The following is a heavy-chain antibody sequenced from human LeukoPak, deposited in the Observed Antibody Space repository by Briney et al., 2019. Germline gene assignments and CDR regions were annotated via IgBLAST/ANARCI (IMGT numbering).Heavy chain of an antibody. V-gene: IGHV4-34*01. J-gene: IGHJ3*02. D-gene: IGHD1-14*01. CDR3: ARDRKSRGRHDATDI. CDR1: GVSFSGSY. CDR2: IDNSGST. Sequence: PSETLSLTCTVSGVSFSGSYWNWIRRPPEKGLEWIGAIDNSGSTNYNPSLKSRVITSADTSKNQFSLRLSSVTAADTAVYYCARDRKSRGRHDATDIWGQGTMVTVSS.